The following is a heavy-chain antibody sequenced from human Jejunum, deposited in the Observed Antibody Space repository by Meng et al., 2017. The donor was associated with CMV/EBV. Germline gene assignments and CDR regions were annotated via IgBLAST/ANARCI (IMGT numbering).Heavy chain of an antibody. Sequence: LQAPGHRLVKPPETLSPDCNGAGGSISGYYWHCIRPPAGKGLAWLGCIYMRGSTNYTPSLRNRVAMSVDTSKTQFSLRLTSVTAADTAVYYCARDRMAAPGTFEYWGQGTLVTVSS. CDR1: GGSISGYY. D-gene: IGHD6-13*01. CDR2: IYMRGST. J-gene: IGHJ4*02. V-gene: IGHV4-4*07. CDR3: ARDRMAAPGTFEY.